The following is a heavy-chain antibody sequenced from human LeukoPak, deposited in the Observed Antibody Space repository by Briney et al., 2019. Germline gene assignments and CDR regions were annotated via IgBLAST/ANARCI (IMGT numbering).Heavy chain of an antibody. Sequence: GASVKVXCKXXGYTFTGYXLXXXXXXPGQXXXXXXXXRPNSGGTXXAQKFXXXXXXXXDTSISTAYMELNRLTSDDTAGYYCATYSNSTLQYYYGLDVWGQGTTVTVSS. CDR3: ATYSNSTLQYYYGLDV. D-gene: IGHD6-6*01. J-gene: IGHJ6*02. V-gene: IGHV1-2*02. CDR1: GYTFTGYX. CDR2: XRPNSGGT.